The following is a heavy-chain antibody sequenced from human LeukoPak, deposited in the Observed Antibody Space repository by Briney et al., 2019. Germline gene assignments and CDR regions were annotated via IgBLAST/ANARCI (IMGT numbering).Heavy chain of an antibody. J-gene: IGHJ2*01. D-gene: IGHD2-21*02. CDR3: ARAHSVTAFRWSFDL. CDR2: ISNTGNT. Sequence: GGSLRLSCAASGFTMSTNYMSWVRQAPGKGLEWVSIISNTGNTYYADSVEGRFTISRHNARNTLYLQMTSLRGEDTAMYHCARAHSVTAFRWSFDLWGRGTLVTVSS. V-gene: IGHV3-53*04. CDR1: GFTMSTNY.